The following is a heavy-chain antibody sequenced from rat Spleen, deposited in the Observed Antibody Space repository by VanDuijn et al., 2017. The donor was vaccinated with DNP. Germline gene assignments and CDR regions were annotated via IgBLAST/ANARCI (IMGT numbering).Heavy chain of an antibody. V-gene: IGHV5-20*01. CDR2: ISYDGGSP. J-gene: IGHJ4*01. Sequence: EVQLVESGGGLVQPGRSLKLSCAASGFTFSDYYMAWVRQAPTKGLEWFAYISYDGGSPNYGDSVKGRFTISRDNAKSNLYLQMNSLRSEDMATYYCTRPRGSYGGYRVDAWGQGTSVTVSS. CDR1: GFTFSDYY. D-gene: IGHD1-11*01. CDR3: TRPRGSYGGYRVDA.